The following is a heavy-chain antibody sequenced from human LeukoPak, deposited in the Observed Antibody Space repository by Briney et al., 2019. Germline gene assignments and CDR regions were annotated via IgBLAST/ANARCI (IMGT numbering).Heavy chain of an antibody. J-gene: IGHJ4*02. V-gene: IGHV3-30*18. CDR2: ISYDGSNK. CDR1: GFTFSTYR. D-gene: IGHD1-26*01. CDR3: AKGGKWDVTPFDY. Sequence: PGRSLRLSCAASGFTFSTYRIHWVRQAPGRGLEWVAVISYDGSNKYYAETVKGRFTISRDNSKNTLYLQMNSLRAEDTAVYYCAKGGKWDVTPFDYWGQGTLVTVSS.